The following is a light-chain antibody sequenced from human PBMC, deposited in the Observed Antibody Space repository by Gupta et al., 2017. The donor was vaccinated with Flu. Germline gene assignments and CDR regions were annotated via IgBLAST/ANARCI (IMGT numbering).Light chain of an antibody. Sequence: DIVMTKSQLSLPVTPGEPASISCRSSQSLLHSNGYNYLDWYLQKPGQSPQLLIYLGSNRASGVPDRFSGSGSGTDFTLKISRVEDEDVGVYYCMQALQTPRTFGGGTKVEIK. CDR1: QSLLHSNGYNY. CDR2: LGS. CDR3: MQALQTPRT. V-gene: IGKV2-28*01. J-gene: IGKJ4*02.